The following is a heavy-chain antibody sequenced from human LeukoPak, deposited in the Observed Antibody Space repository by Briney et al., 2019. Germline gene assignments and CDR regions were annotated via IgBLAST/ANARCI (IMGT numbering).Heavy chain of an antibody. D-gene: IGHD5-18*01. V-gene: IGHV3-48*02. Sequence: GGSLRLSCAGTGFTFSSYSMNWVRQAPGKGLEWVSYISSGSTTIYYADSVKGRFTISRDNAKNSLYLQMSGLRDEDTAVYYCASGSYGQFDYWAREPWSPSPQ. J-gene: IGHJ4*02. CDR1: GFTFSSYS. CDR3: ASGSYGQFDY. CDR2: ISSGSTTI.